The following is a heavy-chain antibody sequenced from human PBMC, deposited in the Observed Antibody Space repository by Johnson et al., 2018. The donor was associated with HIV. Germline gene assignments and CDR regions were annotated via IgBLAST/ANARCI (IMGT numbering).Heavy chain of an antibody. J-gene: IGHJ3*02. D-gene: IGHD2-8*02. Sequence: QVQLVESGGGVVQPGRSLRLSCAASGFTFSSYGMHWVRQAPGKGLEWVAVIWYDGSNKYYADSVKGRFTISRDNSKNTLYLQMNSLKTEDTAVYYCTTDIPVIVLGGPDIWGQGTMVTVSS. CDR1: GFTFSSYG. CDR3: TTDIPVIVLGGPDI. CDR2: IWYDGSNK. V-gene: IGHV3-33*01.